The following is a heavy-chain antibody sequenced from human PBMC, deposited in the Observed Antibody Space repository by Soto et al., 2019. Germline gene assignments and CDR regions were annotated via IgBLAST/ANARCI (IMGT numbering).Heavy chain of an antibody. D-gene: IGHD3-10*01. Sequence: QVQLQESGPGLMKPSETLSLTCTVSGGSLSPYFWTWIRQPPGQGLEMIGYIYHTGSTNYNTSPERRVTISVDTSKSRFSLRLRSVTAADAAVYFCARLQSFGDVYLDPWGQGTLVTVSS. J-gene: IGHJ5*02. V-gene: IGHV4-59*08. CDR1: GGSLSPYF. CDR3: ARLQSFGDVYLDP. CDR2: IYHTGST.